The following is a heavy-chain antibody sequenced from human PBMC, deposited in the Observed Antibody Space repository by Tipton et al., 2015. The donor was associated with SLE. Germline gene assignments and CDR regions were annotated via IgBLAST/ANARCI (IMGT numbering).Heavy chain of an antibody. CDR2: ISGSGGST. Sequence: SLRLSCAASGFTFSSYAMSWVRQAPGKGLEWVSAISGSGGSTYYADSVKGRFTISRDNSKNTLYLQMNSLRAEDTAVYYCAKDPLPRGSGDAMAFDYWGQGTLVTVSS. D-gene: IGHD3-10*01. V-gene: IGHV3-23*01. CDR3: AKDPLPRGSGDAMAFDY. J-gene: IGHJ4*02. CDR1: GFTFSSYA.